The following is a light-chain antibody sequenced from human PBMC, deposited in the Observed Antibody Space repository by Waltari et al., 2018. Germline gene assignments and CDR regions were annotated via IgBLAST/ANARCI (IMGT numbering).Light chain of an antibody. CDR1: QNISIY. Sequence: DIQMTQSPSSLSASVGDRVTITCRASQNISIYLNWYQQKPGKAPKVMIYGASSLRNGVPSRFSGSGSGTDFTLTIGSLQPEDFAIYYCQQSYRTPELTFGGGTRVEI. CDR3: QQSYRTPELT. J-gene: IGKJ4*01. V-gene: IGKV1-39*01. CDR2: GAS.